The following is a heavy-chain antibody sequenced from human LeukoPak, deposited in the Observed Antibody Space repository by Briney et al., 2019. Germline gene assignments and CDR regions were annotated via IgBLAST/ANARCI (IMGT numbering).Heavy chain of an antibody. CDR3: AREKIVVVVAATVHFDY. CDR1: GGSFSGYY. Sequence: SETLSLTCAVYGGSFSGYYWSWIRQPPGKGLEWIGEINHSGSTNYNPSLKSRVTISVDTSKNQFSLKLSSVTAADTAVYYCAREKIVVVVAATVHFDYWGQGTLVTVSP. V-gene: IGHV4-34*01. J-gene: IGHJ4*02. CDR2: INHSGST. D-gene: IGHD2-15*01.